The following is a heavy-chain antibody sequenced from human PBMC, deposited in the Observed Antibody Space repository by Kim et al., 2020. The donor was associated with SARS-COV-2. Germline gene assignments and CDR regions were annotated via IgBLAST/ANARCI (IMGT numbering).Heavy chain of an antibody. CDR1: GGSISSGGYY. CDR2: IYYSGST. Sequence: SETLSLTCTVSGGSISSGGYYWSWIRQHPGKGLEWIGYIYYSGSTYYNPSLKSRVTISVDTSKNQFSLKLSSVTAADTAVYYCARARRGIVVDAFVIWGQGTMVTVSS. J-gene: IGHJ3*02. D-gene: IGHD6-19*01. V-gene: IGHV4-31*03. CDR3: ARARRGIVVDAFVI.